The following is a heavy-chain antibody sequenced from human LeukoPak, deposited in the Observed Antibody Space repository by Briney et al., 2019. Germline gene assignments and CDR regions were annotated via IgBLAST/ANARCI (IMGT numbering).Heavy chain of an antibody. V-gene: IGHV4-34*01. J-gene: IGHJ4*02. CDR2: INHSGST. CDR3: ASQWFGELSPFDY. CDR1: GGSFSGYY. D-gene: IGHD3-10*01. Sequence: PSETLSLTCAVYGGSFSGYYWSWIRQPPGKGLEWIGEINHSGSTYYNPSLKSRVTISVDTSKNQFSLKLSSVTAADTAVYYCASQWFGELSPFDYWGQGTLVTVSS.